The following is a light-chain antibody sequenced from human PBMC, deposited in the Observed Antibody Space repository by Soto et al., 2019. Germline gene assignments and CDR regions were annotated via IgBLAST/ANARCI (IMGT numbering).Light chain of an antibody. CDR2: SND. CDR1: SFNIGRET. Sequence: QSVLTQPPSASGTPGQTITISCSGSSFNIGRETVHWYQQFPGTAPKLLMYSNDQRRSGVPDRFSGSKAGTSASLAISGLQFEDEADYYCATWDDSLNSPVFGGGTQRTVL. CDR3: ATWDDSLNSPV. J-gene: IGLJ2*01. V-gene: IGLV1-44*01.